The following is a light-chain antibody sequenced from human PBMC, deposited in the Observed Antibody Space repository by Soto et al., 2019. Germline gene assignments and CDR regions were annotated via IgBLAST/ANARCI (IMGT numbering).Light chain of an antibody. V-gene: IGKV1-33*01. CDR3: QKCDTLLLS. J-gene: IGKJ4*01. CDR1: HDISNY. CDR2: DVS. Sequence: DIQMTQSPYSMSASLGDSVTITCQASHDISNYLNWYQHKPGKAPKLLIYDVSNLEAGVPSRFSGSGSGTEFVLTISSLQPEDIATYYCQKCDTLLLSFGGGTKVEIK.